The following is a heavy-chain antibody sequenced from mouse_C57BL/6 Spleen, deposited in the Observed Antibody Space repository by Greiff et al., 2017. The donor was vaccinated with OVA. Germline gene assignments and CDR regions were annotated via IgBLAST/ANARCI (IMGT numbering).Heavy chain of an antibody. CDR3: ARERTYGSSYDY. V-gene: IGHV5-4*01. CDR1: GFTFSSYA. J-gene: IGHJ2*01. D-gene: IGHD1-1*01. CDR2: ISDGGSYT. Sequence: EVQLVESGGGLVKPGGSLKLSCAASGFTFSSYAMSWVRQTPDKRLAWVATISDGGSYTYYPDNVKGRFTISRANAKNNLYLQMSHLKSEDTAMYYCARERTYGSSYDYWGQGTTLTVSS.